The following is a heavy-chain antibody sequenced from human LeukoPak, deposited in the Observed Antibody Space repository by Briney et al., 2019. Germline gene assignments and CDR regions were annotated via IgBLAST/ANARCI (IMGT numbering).Heavy chain of an antibody. CDR3: VRDRTYYDFWSGYWDDY. CDR1: GFTFSDYY. J-gene: IGHJ4*02. D-gene: IGHD3-3*01. CDR2: ISSSGSTI. V-gene: IGHV3-11*01. Sequence: GGSLRLSCAASGFTFSDYYMSWIRQAPGKGLEWVSYISSSGSTIYYADSVKGRFTISRDNAKNSLYLQMNSLRAEDTAVYYCVRDRTYYDFWSGYWDDYWGQGTLVTVSS.